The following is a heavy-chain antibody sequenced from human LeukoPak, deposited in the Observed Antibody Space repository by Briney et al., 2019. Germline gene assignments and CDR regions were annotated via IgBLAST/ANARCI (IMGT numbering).Heavy chain of an antibody. J-gene: IGHJ6*03. CDR1: GFTFDDYG. CDR2: INWNGGST. D-gene: IGHD3-22*01. Sequence: GGSLRLSCAASGFTFDDYGMSWVRQAPGKGLEWVSGINWNGGSTVYADSVKGRFTISRDNAKSSLYLQMNSLRAEDTALYYCASGCNYYDSSGYGPNYYYYYMDVWGKGTTVTVSS. CDR3: ASGCNYYDSSGYGPNYYYYYMDV. V-gene: IGHV3-20*04.